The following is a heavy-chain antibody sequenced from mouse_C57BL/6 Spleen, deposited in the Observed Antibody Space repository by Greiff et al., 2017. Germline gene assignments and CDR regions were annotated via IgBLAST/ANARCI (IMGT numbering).Heavy chain of an antibody. D-gene: IGHD2-1*01. CDR3: ARWRGNYPFAY. CDR2: IYPGSGST. CDR1: GYTFTSYW. V-gene: IGHV1-55*01. Sequence: QVQLQQPGAELVKPGASVKMSCKASGYTFTSYWITWVKQRPGQGLEWIGDIYPGSGSTTYNEKFKSKATLTVDTSSSTSYMQLSSLTSEYSAVYYCARWRGNYPFAYWGQGTLVTVSA. J-gene: IGHJ3*01.